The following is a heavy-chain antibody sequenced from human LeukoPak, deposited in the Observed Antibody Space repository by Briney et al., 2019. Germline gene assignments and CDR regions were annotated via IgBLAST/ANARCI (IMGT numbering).Heavy chain of an antibody. J-gene: IGHJ3*02. CDR2: INSDGSST. CDR3: ARESITMIVVDPYPAHDAFDI. CDR1: GFTFSSYW. D-gene: IGHD3-22*01. Sequence: GGSLRLSCAASGFTFSSYWMHWVRQAPGKGLVWVSRINSDGSSTSYADSVKGRFTISRDNAKNTMYLQMNSLRAEDTAVYYCARESITMIVVDPYPAHDAFDIWGQGTMVTVSS. V-gene: IGHV3-74*01.